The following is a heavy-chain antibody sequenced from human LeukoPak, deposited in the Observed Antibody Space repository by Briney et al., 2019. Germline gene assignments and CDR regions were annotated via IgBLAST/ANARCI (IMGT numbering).Heavy chain of an antibody. V-gene: IGHV3-9*01. CDR3: AKDISTTGTMYGMDV. CDR1: GFTFDDYA. Sequence: PGGSLRLSCAASGFTFDDYAMHWVRQAPGKGPEWVSGISWNSGSIGYADSVKGRFTISRDNAKNSLYLQMNSLRAEDTALYYCAKDISTTGTMYGMDVWGQGTTVTVSS. CDR2: ISWNSGSI. D-gene: IGHD1-1*01. J-gene: IGHJ6*02.